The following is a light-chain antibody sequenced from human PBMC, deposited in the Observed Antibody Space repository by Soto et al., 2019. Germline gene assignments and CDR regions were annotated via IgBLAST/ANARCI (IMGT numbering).Light chain of an antibody. J-gene: IGKJ4*02. CDR1: QSVSSY. CDR2: DAS. Sequence: IVLTYSPATLSLSPWEIATLSCRASQSVSSYLAWYQQKPGQAPRLLIYDASNRATGIPARFSGSGSGTDFTLTISSLEPEDFAVNFCQQRSSWPLTFGGETKVDIK. V-gene: IGKV3-11*01. CDR3: QQRSSWPLT.